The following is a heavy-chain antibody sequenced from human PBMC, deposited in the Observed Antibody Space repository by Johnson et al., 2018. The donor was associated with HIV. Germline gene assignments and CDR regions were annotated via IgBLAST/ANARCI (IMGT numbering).Heavy chain of an antibody. V-gene: IGHV3-23*04. Sequence: EVQLVESGGGVVQPGRSLRLSCAASGFTFSSYAMSWVRQAPGKGLEWVSAISGSGGSTYYADSVKGRFTISRDNSKNTLYLQMNSLKVEDTAVYYCARRSGYGFDMWGQGTMVTVSS. CDR2: ISGSGGST. CDR1: GFTFSSYA. CDR3: ARRSGYGFDM. D-gene: IGHD5-24*01. J-gene: IGHJ3*02.